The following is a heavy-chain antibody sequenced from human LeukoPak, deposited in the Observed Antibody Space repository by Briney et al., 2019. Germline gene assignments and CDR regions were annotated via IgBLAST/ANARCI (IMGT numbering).Heavy chain of an antibody. V-gene: IGHV4-59*01. Sequence: PSETLSLTXTVSGGSISSYYWSWIRQPPGKGLEWIGYIYYSGSTNYNPSLKSRVTISVDTSKNQFSLKLSSVTAADTAVYYCASAERYDFWSGYLYYWGQGTLVTVSS. CDR2: IYYSGST. J-gene: IGHJ4*02. CDR1: GGSISSYY. D-gene: IGHD3-3*01. CDR3: ASAERYDFWSGYLYY.